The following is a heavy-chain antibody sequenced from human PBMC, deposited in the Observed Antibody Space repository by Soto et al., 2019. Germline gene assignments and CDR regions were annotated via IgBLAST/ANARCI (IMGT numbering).Heavy chain of an antibody. CDR1: GGSFSGYY. D-gene: IGHD6-13*01. J-gene: IGHJ4*02. Sequence: QVQLQQWGAGLLKPSETLSLPCAVYGGSFSGYYWSWIRQPPGKGLEWIGEINNSGSTNYNPALQSRVTISGDPSQNQFSLKLSSVTAADTAVYSGARGSSSWYGDYWGKGTLVTVSS. V-gene: IGHV4-34*01. CDR2: INNSGST. CDR3: ARGSSSWYGDY.